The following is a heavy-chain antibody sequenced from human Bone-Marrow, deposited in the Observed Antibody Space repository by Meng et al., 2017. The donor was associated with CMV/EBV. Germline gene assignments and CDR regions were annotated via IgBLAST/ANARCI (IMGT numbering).Heavy chain of an antibody. CDR3: ARMVGLFAIFGVASDY. V-gene: IGHV3-30-3*01. CDR1: GFTVSSYA. Sequence: GESLKISCAASGFTVSSYAMHWVRQAPGKGLEWVAVISYDGSNKYYADSVKGRFTISRDNYKNTLYLQMNSLRAEDTAVYYCARMVGLFAIFGVASDYWGQGTLVTVSS. J-gene: IGHJ4*02. D-gene: IGHD3-3*01. CDR2: ISYDGSNK.